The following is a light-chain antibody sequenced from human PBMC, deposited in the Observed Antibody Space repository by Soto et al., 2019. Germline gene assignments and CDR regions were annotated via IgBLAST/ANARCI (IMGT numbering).Light chain of an antibody. CDR1: QRVSSN. J-gene: IGKJ1*01. Sequence: EIVMTQSTATLSVSPVERATLSCRARQRVSSNLACYQQKPGQAPRILIYGAYTRATGIPARFSGSGSGTELTIYISSLQSEDFSVYCCQQYNKWPGTFGQGTKVEIK. V-gene: IGKV3-15*01. CDR3: QQYNKWPGT. CDR2: GAY.